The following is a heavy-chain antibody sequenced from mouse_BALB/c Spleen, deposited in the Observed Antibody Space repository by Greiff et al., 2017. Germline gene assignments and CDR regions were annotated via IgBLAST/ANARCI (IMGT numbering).Heavy chain of an antibody. CDR2: ISYSGST. J-gene: IGHJ3*01. V-gene: IGHV3-2*02. CDR1: GYSITSDYA. D-gene: IGHD2-4*01. CDR3: ARSYYDYDDAWFAY. Sequence: EVKLVESGPGLVKPSQSLSLTCTVTGYSITSDYAWHWIRQFPGNKLEWMGYISYSGSTSYNPSLKSRISITRDTSKNQFFLQLNSVTTEDTATYYCARSYYDYDDAWFAYWGQGTLVTVSA.